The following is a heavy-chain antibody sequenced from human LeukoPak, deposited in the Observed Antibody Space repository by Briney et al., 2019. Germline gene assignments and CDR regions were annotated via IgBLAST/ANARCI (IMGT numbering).Heavy chain of an antibody. V-gene: IGHV3-20*04. J-gene: IGHJ4*02. CDR2: INWNGGST. CDR3: ARSDYGDRYFDY. D-gene: IGHD4-17*01. CDR1: GFTFDDYG. Sequence: GGSLRLPCAASGFTFDDYGMSWVRQAPAKGLEWVSGINWNGGSTGYADSVKGRFTISRDNAKNSLYLQMNSLRAEDTALYYCARSDYGDRYFDYWGQGTLVTVSS.